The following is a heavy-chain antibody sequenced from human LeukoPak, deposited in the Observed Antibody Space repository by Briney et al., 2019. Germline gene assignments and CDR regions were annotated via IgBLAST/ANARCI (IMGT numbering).Heavy chain of an antibody. Sequence: GGSLRLSCAASGFKFDDYPMHWVRLAPGKGLEWVSGISWNSNIIDYADSVKGRFTISRDNAKNSLYLQMHSLRAEDTALYYCTKGQYYYDSNASLESAFDIWDQGTMVTVSS. CDR3: TKGQYYYDSNASLESAFDI. J-gene: IGHJ3*02. V-gene: IGHV3-9*01. CDR1: GFKFDDYP. D-gene: IGHD3-22*01. CDR2: ISWNSNII.